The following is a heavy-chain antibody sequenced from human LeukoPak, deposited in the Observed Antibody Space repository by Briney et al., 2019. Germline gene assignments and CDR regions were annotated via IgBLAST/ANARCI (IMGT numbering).Heavy chain of an antibody. J-gene: IGHJ3*02. CDR1: GFTFSNYL. V-gene: IGHV3-48*01. CDR2: ISSTGGTI. CDR3: ARGYSRAAFDI. Sequence: GGSLRLSCVGSGFTFSNYLMNWVRQAPGKGLEWVSLISSTGGTIYYADAVKGRFTGSGDNAKNSLLLQMNSLRAEDTALYYCARGYSRAAFDIWGQGTMVTVSS. D-gene: IGHD2-15*01.